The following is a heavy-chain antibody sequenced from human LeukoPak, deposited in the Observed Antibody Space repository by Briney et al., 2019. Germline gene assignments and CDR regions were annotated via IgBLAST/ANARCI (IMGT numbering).Heavy chain of an antibody. J-gene: IGHJ6*03. CDR2: ISGGGDNT. CDR3: AKFEGALLGNYYMDV. Sequence: GGSLRLSCAVSGFPFSDFAMSWVRQAPGKGLEWVSIISGGGDNTYLADSVKGRFTISRDNSKNTLFLQMVSLRAGDTAVYYCAKFEGALLGNYYMDVWGKGTTVTVSS. V-gene: IGHV3-23*01. CDR1: GFPFSDFA.